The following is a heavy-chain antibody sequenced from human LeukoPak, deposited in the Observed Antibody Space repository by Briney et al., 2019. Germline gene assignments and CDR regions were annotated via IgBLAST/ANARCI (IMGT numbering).Heavy chain of an antibody. D-gene: IGHD3-10*01. J-gene: IGHJ4*02. CDR1: GFTFSDYY. CDR3: AREIAPGLLWFGEYINAYYFDY. Sequence: GGSLRLSCAASGFTFSDYYMSWIRQAPGKGLEWVSYISSSGSTIYYADSVKGRFTISRDNAKNSLYLQMNSLRAEDTAVYYCAREIAPGLLWFGEYINAYYFDYWGQGTLVTVSS. V-gene: IGHV3-11*04. CDR2: ISSSGSTI.